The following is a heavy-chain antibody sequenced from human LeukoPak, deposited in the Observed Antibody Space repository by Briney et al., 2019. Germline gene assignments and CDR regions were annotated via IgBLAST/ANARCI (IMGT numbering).Heavy chain of an antibody. CDR3: AKEPSIRDLLDS. D-gene: IGHD3-3*01. V-gene: IGHV4-34*01. CDR1: GDSLSCYY. J-gene: IGHJ4*02. Sequence: SETLFLTCAVYGDSLSCYYWTKVRQPPGKGLEYIGKINHSGNTNYNPSLKSRVIISVDTSKNQFSLKLSSVTAADTAVYYCAKEPSIRDLLDSCGEGDLISVSS. CDR2: INHSGNT.